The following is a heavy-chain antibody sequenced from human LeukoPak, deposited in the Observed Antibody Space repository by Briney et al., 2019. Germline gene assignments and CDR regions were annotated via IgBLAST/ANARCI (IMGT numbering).Heavy chain of an antibody. CDR2: INPNSGAT. Sequence: ASVKVSCKTSGYTFTDYYMHWVRQAPGQGLEWMGWINPNSGATNYAQKFQGRVTMTRDTSISTAYMELSRLRSDDTAVYYCARGEQQLVLSDYWGQGTLVTVSS. CDR3: ARGEQQLVLSDY. V-gene: IGHV1-2*02. D-gene: IGHD6-13*01. CDR1: GYTFTDYY. J-gene: IGHJ4*02.